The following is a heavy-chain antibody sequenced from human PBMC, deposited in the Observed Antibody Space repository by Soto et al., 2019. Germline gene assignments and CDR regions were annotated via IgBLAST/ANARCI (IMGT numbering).Heavy chain of an antibody. CDR1: GFTFGSYA. Sequence: GGSLRLSCAASGFTFGSYAMHWVRQAPGKGLEYVSAISSNGGSTYYANSVKGRFTISRDNSKNTLYLQMGSLRAEDMAVYYCARDPVDTASQYYYYYYMDVWGKGTTVTVSS. V-gene: IGHV3-64*01. CDR2: ISSNGGST. J-gene: IGHJ6*03. CDR3: ARDPVDTASQYYYYYYMDV. D-gene: IGHD5-18*01.